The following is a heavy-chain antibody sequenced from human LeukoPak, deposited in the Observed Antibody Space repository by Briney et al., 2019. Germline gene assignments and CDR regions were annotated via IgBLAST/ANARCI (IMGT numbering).Heavy chain of an antibody. D-gene: IGHD3-22*01. Sequence: SETPSLTCTVSGGSIFSYYFNWIRQPPGKGLEWIGYIYSNGITNYNPSLRSRGTISIATSKNQFSLRLRSVTAADTAIYYFARRAYYDTSGYYPASGYFDLWGRGTLVTVSS. V-gene: IGHV4-4*08. CDR3: ARRAYYDTSGYYPASGYFDL. CDR2: IYSNGIT. J-gene: IGHJ2*01. CDR1: GGSIFSYY.